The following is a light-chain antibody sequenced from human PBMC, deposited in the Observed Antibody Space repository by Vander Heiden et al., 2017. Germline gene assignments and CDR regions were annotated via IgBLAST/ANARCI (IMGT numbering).Light chain of an antibody. CDR1: SSDVGGYNY. J-gene: IGLJ2*01. CDR3: SSYTSSSTV. V-gene: IGLV2-14*03. Sequence: QSALTQPAPVSGSPGPSITISCTGTSSDVGGYNYVSWYQQHPGKAPKLMIYDVSNRPSGVSNRFSGSKSGNTASLTISGLQAEDEADYYCSSYTSSSTVFGGGTKLTVL. CDR2: DVS.